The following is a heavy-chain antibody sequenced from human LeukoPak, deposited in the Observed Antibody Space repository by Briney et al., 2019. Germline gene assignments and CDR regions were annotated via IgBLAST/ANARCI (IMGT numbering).Heavy chain of an antibody. CDR1: GYTFTGYY. D-gene: IGHD1-1*01. V-gene: IGHV1-2*02. CDR2: INPNSGGT. J-gene: IGHJ5*02. CDR3: ARGRRPTIRGWFDP. Sequence: RASVKVSCKASGYTFTGYYMHWVRQAPGQGLEWMGWINPNSGGTNYAQKFQGRVTMTRDTSISTAYMELSRLRSEDTAVYYCARGRRPTIRGWFDPWGQGTLVTVSS.